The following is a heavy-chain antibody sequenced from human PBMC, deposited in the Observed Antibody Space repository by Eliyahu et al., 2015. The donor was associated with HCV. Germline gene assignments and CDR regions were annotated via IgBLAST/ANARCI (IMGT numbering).Heavy chain of an antibody. CDR1: GYTSSSYG. CDR3: ARDEKGRGTFDY. Sequence: QVQLXQSGGEVKKPGASVKVSCKASGYTSSSYGISWVRQAPGQGLEWMGWIAANSGVTNYAPKLQGRFTMTTDISTITAYMELQSLTSADTAVYYCARDEKGRGTFDYWGQGTLVTVSS. CDR2: IAANSGVT. V-gene: IGHV1-18*01. D-gene: IGHD1-26*01. J-gene: IGHJ4*02.